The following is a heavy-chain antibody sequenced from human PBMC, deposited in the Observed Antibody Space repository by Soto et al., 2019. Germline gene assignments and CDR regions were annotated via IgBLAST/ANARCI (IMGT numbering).Heavy chain of an antibody. J-gene: IGHJ4*02. CDR2: IYFNGNT. CDR1: AASFSKYY. D-gene: IGHD1-26*01. Sequence: SETLSPTCTVPAASFSKYYWSWIRQLPGKGLEWIGYIYFNGNTNYNPSLKRRVTISIDTSKKQISLNLTSVTDADTAVYYCASLSRWELLASGFLDYWGQGTQVTVSS. V-gene: IGHV4-59*01. CDR3: ASLSRWELLASGFLDY.